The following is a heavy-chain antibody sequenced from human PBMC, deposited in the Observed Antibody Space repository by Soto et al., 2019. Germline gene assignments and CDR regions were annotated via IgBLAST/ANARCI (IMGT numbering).Heavy chain of an antibody. Sequence: GGSLRLSCAASGFTFGSYWMHWVRQAPGKGLVWVSRINSDGSSTSYADSVKGRFTISRDNAKNTLYLQMNSLRAEDTAVYYCARGGQTYYDFWSGYSPSIDYYYMDVWGKGTTVT. D-gene: IGHD3-3*01. CDR1: GFTFGSYW. V-gene: IGHV3-74*01. J-gene: IGHJ6*03. CDR3: ARGGQTYYDFWSGYSPSIDYYYMDV. CDR2: INSDGSST.